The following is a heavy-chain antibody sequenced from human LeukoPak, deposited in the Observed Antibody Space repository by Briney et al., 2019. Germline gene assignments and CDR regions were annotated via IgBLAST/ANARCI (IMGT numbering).Heavy chain of an antibody. J-gene: IGHJ3*02. CDR2: MNPKSGSA. D-gene: IGHD1-1*01. Sequence: ASVKVSRKASGYTFTSFDINWVRQATGQRLEWMGWMNPKSGSAGYARNFQGRVTFTRDTSISTAYMELSSLTSEDTAVYYCARADYEGNNWRDDAFDIWGQGTMVTVSS. V-gene: IGHV1-8*03. CDR3: ARADYEGNNWRDDAFDI. CDR1: GYTFTSFD.